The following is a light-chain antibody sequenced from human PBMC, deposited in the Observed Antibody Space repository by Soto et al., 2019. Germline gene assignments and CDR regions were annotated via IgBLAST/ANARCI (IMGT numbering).Light chain of an antibody. V-gene: IGKV1-27*01. CDR1: QGISTS. Sequence: DIQMTQSPSSLSASVGDRVTITCRASQGISTSLAWYQQNAGKSPKLLIYAASNLQSGVPSRFSGSGSGTDFSLTISSLQPEDVATYYCQTYNSASVTFGGGPKVEIK. CDR2: AAS. J-gene: IGKJ4*01. CDR3: QTYNSASVT.